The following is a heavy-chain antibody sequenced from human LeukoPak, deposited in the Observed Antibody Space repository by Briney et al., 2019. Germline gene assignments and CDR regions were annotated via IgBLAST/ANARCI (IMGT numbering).Heavy chain of an antibody. Sequence: GGSLRLSCAVSVFTLSSYSMLWVRQAPGRGLEWVSSICSSSSYIYYADSVKGRFTISRDNAKNSLYLQMNSLRAEDTAVYYCARSPIAVAGLDAFDIWGQGTMVTVSS. CDR3: ARSPIAVAGLDAFDI. V-gene: IGHV3-21*01. D-gene: IGHD6-19*01. CDR1: VFTLSSYS. J-gene: IGHJ3*02. CDR2: ICSSSSYI.